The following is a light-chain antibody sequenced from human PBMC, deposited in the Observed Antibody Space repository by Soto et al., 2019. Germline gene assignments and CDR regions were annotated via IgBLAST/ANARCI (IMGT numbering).Light chain of an antibody. CDR3: QPYYDWPIT. CDR2: GEY. Sequence: ESLLTQSPGTLSLSPGERYTLSRMAIQSVSSSYLAWYQQKPGQDNRIIIYGEYNRATGIQDRFSGSGSGTDFTLTIRSMQSEDFAVYYCQPYYDWPITLGTWTRVEIK. J-gene: IGKJ5*01. V-gene: IGKV3-20*01. CDR1: QSVSSSY.